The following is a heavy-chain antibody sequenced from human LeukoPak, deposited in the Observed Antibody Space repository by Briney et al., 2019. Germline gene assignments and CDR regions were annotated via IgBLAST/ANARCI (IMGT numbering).Heavy chain of an antibody. CDR3: ARDPAAHFDY. CDR1: GYSISSGYY. CDR2: IYHSGST. D-gene: IGHD2-2*01. Sequence: SETLSLTCTVSGYSISSGYYWGWIRQPPGKGLEWIGSIYHSGSTYYNPSLKSRVTISVDTSKNQSSLKLSSVTAADTAVYYCARDPAAHFDYWGQGTLVTVSS. J-gene: IGHJ4*02. V-gene: IGHV4-38-2*02.